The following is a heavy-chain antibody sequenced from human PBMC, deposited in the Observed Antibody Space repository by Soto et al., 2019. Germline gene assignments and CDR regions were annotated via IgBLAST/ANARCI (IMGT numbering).Heavy chain of an antibody. D-gene: IGHD1-1*01. Sequence: SETLSLTCTVSRVSMSDYFWSLLRQPPGKGLEWIGYIFHTGSTNYNPSLKSRVTISVDTSKNQFSLKLTSVTAADTAVYYCARRTGDRGSVLWFDPWGQGTLVTVSS. J-gene: IGHJ5*02. CDR1: RVSMSDYF. V-gene: IGHV4-4*08. CDR2: IFHTGST. CDR3: ARRTGDRGSVLWFDP.